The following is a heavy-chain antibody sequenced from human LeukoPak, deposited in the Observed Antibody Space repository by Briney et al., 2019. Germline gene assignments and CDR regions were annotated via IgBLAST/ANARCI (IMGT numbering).Heavy chain of an antibody. CDR3: AKVWYSMYSGSDHFDY. Sequence: GGSLRLSCAASGFTFSSYAMSWVRQAPGKGLEWVSAISGSGGSTYYADSVKGRFTISRDNSKNTLYLQMNSLRAEDTAVYYCAKVWYSMYSGSDHFDYWGQGTLVTVSS. D-gene: IGHD1-26*01. J-gene: IGHJ4*02. CDR2: ISGSGGST. CDR1: GFTFSSYA. V-gene: IGHV3-23*01.